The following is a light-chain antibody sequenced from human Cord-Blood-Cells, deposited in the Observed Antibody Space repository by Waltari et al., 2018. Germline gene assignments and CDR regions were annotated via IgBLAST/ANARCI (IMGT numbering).Light chain of an antibody. V-gene: IGLV2-23*01. CDR1: SSDSGRYNL. J-gene: IGLJ3*02. CDR2: EGS. CDR3: CSYAGSSTWV. Sequence: QSALTQPASVAGSPGQSITISCPGTSSDSGRYNLFSWYQQHPGKAPKLMIYEGSKRPSGVSNRFSGSKSGNTASLTISGLQAEDEADYYCCSYAGSSTWVFGGGTKLTVL.